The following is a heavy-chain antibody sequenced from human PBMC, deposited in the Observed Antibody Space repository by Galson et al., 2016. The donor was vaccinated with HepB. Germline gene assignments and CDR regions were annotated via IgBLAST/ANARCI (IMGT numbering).Heavy chain of an antibody. CDR3: AKEVGTVHPSNWFDP. J-gene: IGHJ5*02. CDR2: ISRSGDAT. D-gene: IGHD1-26*01. CDR1: GFTFSSYA. V-gene: IGHV3-23*01. Sequence: SLRLSCAASGFTFSSYAMDWVRQAPRKGLEWVSAISRSGDATHYADSVKGRFTIFRDNSKDTLYLQMNSLRAEDTAVYYCAKEVGTVHPSNWFDPWGQGTLVTVSS.